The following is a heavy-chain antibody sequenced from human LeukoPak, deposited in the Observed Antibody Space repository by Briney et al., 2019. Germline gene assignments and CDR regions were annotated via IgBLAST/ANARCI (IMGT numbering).Heavy chain of an antibody. D-gene: IGHD6-13*01. V-gene: IGHV5-10-1*01. Sequence: GESLKISCKGSGYSFTSYWMSWVRQMPGKGLEWMGSIDPSDSYTNYTPSFQGHVTISADKSISTPYLQWSSLKASDTAMYYCARHMAAAGEGYFQHWGQGTLVTVSS. CDR3: ARHMAAAGEGYFQH. CDR2: IDPSDSYT. J-gene: IGHJ1*01. CDR1: GYSFTSYW.